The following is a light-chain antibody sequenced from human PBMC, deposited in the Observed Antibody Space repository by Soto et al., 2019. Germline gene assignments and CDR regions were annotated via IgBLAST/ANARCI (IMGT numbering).Light chain of an antibody. CDR3: QQYNDYPWT. V-gene: IGKV1-5*03. J-gene: IGKJ1*01. CDR1: QSISSW. Sequence: DIQMTQSPSTLSASVGERVTITCRASQSISSWLAWYQQKPGKAPKLLIYKASSLESGVPSRFSGSGSGTEFTLTISSLQPDDFATYYCQQYNDYPWTFGRGTKVEIK. CDR2: KAS.